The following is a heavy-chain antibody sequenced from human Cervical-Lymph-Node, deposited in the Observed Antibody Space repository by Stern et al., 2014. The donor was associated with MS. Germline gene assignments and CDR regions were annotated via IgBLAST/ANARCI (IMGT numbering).Heavy chain of an antibody. J-gene: IGHJ5*02. CDR3: ARGAGDNWFDP. V-gene: IGHV1-69*06. CDR2: IIPFVGTA. Sequence: VQLLESGADVKKPGSSVRVSCKTSGGISWLRQAPGQGLEWMGGIIPFVGTANYAQTFQGRLTITADTSTNTTYLELSSLRSDDTAVYYCARGAGDNWFDPWGQGTLVSVSS. CDR1: GG. D-gene: IGHD3-10*01.